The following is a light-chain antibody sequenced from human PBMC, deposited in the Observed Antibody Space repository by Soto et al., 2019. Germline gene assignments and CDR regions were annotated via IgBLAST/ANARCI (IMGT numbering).Light chain of an antibody. CDR2: DDS. J-gene: IGLJ1*01. V-gene: IGLV3-21*02. Sequence: SYELTQPPSVSVAPGQTARITCGGNNIGSESVHWYQQRPGQAPVLVVYDDSDRPSGIPERFSGSNSANTATLTISRVEAGDEAYYYCQVWDCSTYLYGLGSGTKVTVL. CDR3: QVWDCSTYLYG. CDR1: NIGSES.